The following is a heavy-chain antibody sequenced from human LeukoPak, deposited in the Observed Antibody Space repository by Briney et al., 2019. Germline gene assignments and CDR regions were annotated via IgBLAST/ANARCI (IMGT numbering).Heavy chain of an antibody. V-gene: IGHV1-2*02. CDR2: INPNSGGT. D-gene: IGHD5-12*01. CDR1: GYTFTGYY. CDR3: ARDRGYSGYAAFDY. Sequence: ASVKVSCKASGYTFTGYYMHWVRQAPGQGLEWMGWINPNSGGTNYAQKFQGRVTMTRDTSISTAYMELSRLRSDDTAVYYCARDRGYSGYAAFDYWGQGTLVTVSS. J-gene: IGHJ4*02.